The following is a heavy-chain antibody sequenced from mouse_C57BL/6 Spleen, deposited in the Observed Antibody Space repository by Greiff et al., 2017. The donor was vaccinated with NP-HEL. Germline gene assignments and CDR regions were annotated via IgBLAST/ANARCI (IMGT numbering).Heavy chain of an antibody. CDR3: ARSPGTLDY. CDR2: INPSTGGT. CDR1: GYSFTGYY. Sequence: DVQLQESGPELVKPGASVKISCKASGYSFTGYYMNWVKQSPEKSLEWIGEINPSTGGTTYNQKFKAKATLTVDKSSSTAYMQLKSLTSEDSAVYYCARSPGTLDYWGQGTTLTVSS. J-gene: IGHJ2*01. D-gene: IGHD4-1*01. V-gene: IGHV1-42*01.